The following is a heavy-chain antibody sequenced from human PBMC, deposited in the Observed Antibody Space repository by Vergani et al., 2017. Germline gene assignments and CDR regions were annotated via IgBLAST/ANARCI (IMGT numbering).Heavy chain of an antibody. CDR3: AGDSSSWQRADY. CDR2: IYYSGST. Sequence: QVRPQESGPGLVKPSETLSLICTVSGVSITTYYWSWVRQPPGKGLEWLGYIYYSGSTTYNPSLKSRLTISVDTSKNQFSLRLSSVTAADTALYYCAGDSSSWQRADYWGQGTLVTVSS. D-gene: IGHD6-13*01. V-gene: IGHV4-59*01. J-gene: IGHJ4*02. CDR1: GVSITTYY.